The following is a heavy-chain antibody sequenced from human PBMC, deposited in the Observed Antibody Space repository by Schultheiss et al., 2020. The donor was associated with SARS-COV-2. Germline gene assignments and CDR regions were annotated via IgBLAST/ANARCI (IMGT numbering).Heavy chain of an antibody. V-gene: IGHV3-7*03. CDR3: ARESHQGYN. CDR2: IKQDGSEK. CDR1: GFTFSSYA. D-gene: IGHD2-2*02. Sequence: GGSLRLSCAASGFTFSSYAMSWVRQAPGKGLEWVANIKQDGSEKYYVDSVKGRFTISRDNAKNSLYLQMNSLRAEDTAVYYCARESHQGYNWGQGTLVTVSS. J-gene: IGHJ4*02.